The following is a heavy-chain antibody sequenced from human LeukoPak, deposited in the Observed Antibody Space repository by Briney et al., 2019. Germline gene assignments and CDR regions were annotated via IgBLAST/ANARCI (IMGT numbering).Heavy chain of an antibody. Sequence: ASVKVSCKASGYTFTSYDVNWVRQATGQGLEWMGWMNPNSGNTGLAQRFQGRVTLTRDTSLSTAYMELSNLRSDDTAVYYCARDEVVAAPNYFGMVVWGQGTTVSVSS. D-gene: IGHD2-15*01. J-gene: IGHJ6*02. CDR3: ARDEVVAAPNYFGMVV. CDR2: MNPNSGNT. CDR1: GYTFTSYD. V-gene: IGHV1-8*01.